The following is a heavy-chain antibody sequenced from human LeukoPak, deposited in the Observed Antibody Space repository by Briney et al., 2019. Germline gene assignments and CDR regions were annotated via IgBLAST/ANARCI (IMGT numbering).Heavy chain of an antibody. CDR1: GFTVSSNY. CDR2: IYSGGST. D-gene: IGHD2-15*01. J-gene: IGHJ4*02. V-gene: IGHV3-53*01. Sequence: PGGSLRLSCAASGFTVSSNYMSWVRQAPGKGLEWVSVIYSGGSTYYADSVKGRFTISRGNSKNTLYLQMNSLRAEDTAVYYCARAICSGGSCAIDYWGQGTLVTVSS. CDR3: ARAICSGGSCAIDY.